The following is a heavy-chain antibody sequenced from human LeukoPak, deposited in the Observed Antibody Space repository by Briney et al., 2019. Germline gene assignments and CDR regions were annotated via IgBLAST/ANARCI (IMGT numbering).Heavy chain of an antibody. J-gene: IGHJ4*02. V-gene: IGHV3-23*01. CDR3: AKWVLLYVLTGSYDSDY. Sequence: PGASLRLSCAASGFTFSNYAMRWVRQAPGKGLEWVSAITGSGGNTYYADSVKGRFTISRDNSKNTVFLQMNSLRAEDTAVYYCAKWVLLYVLTGSYDSDYWSQGSLVSVSS. CDR1: GFTFSNYA. CDR2: ITGSGGNT. D-gene: IGHD3-9*01.